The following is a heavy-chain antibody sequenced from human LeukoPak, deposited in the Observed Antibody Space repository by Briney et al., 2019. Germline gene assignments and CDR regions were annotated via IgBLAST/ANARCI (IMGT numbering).Heavy chain of an antibody. D-gene: IGHD4-17*01. V-gene: IGHV4-59*08. J-gene: IGHJ4*02. CDR3: ATLTTVTQGYFDS. Sequence: SETLSLTCTVSGGSISSYYWSWLRQPPGKGLESIGYIYYTGSTNYNPSLKSRLTISVDTSKNQFSLKLSSVTATDTAVYYCATLTTVTQGYFDSWGQGTLVTVSS. CDR1: GGSISSYY. CDR2: IYYTGST.